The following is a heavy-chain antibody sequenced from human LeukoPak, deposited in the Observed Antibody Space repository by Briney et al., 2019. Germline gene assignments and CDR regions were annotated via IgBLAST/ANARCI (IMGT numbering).Heavy chain of an antibody. J-gene: IGHJ4*02. CDR3: AKGSASSRPYYFDY. CDR1: GFTFSNYA. Sequence: GGSLRLSCAASGFTFSNYAMSWVRQAPGKGLEWFSAITDDGGDTYYADSVKGRFTISRDNSKNTLGLQMSSLRAEDTAVYYCAKGSASSRPYYFDYWGQGALVTVSS. CDR2: ITDDGGDT. V-gene: IGHV3-23*01. D-gene: IGHD2-15*01.